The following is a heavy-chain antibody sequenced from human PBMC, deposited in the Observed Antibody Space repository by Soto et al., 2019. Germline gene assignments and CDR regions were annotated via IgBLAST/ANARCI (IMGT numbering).Heavy chain of an antibody. V-gene: IGHV1-18*04. Sequence: GASVKVSCKASGYTFNYYGISWVRQAPGQGLELVGWISAHNGDTKYAQNLQGRLTLTTDTSTSTAYMELTSLTSDDTAVYYCARDWSRYFDSSGLMWFYWGQGTLVTVYS. J-gene: IGHJ4*02. D-gene: IGHD3-22*01. CDR2: ISAHNGDT. CDR1: GYTFNYYG. CDR3: ARDWSRYFDSSGLMWFY.